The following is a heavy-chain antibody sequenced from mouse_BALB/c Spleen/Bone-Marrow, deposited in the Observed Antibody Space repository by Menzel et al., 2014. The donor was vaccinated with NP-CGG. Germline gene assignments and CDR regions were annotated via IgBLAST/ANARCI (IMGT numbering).Heavy chain of an antibody. CDR1: AYTFTSYY. CDR3: TRGRTWDFDY. V-gene: IGHV1S81*02. Sequence: QVQLQQPGAELVKPWASVKLSCTASAYTFTSYYMYWVKQRPGQGLEWIGAINPSNGGTNFNEKFKSRATLTVAKSSSTAYMQLSSLTSEDSAVYYCTRGRTWDFDYWGQGTTLAIYS. J-gene: IGHJ2*01. D-gene: IGHD4-1*01. CDR2: INPSNGGT.